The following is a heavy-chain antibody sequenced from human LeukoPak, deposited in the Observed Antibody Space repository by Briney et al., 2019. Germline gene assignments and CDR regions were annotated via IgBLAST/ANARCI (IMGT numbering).Heavy chain of an antibody. V-gene: IGHV4-30-4*01. D-gene: IGHD3-10*01. CDR1: GGSISSGDYY. CDR2: IYYSGST. J-gene: IGHJ2*01. CDR3: ARESSESGRYFDL. Sequence: SQTLSLTCTVSGGSISSGDYYGSWIRQPPGKGLEWIGYIYYSGSTYYNPSLKSRVTISVDTSKNQFSLKLSSVTAADTAVYYCARESSESGRYFDLWGRGTLVTVSS.